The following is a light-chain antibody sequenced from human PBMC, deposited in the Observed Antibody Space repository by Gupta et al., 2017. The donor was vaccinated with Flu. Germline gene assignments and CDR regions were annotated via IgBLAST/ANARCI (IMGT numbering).Light chain of an antibody. J-gene: IGKJ2*01. Sequence: DIQMTQSPSSLSASVGDRVTITCRASQKISTYLNWYQQRPGEAPKLLIYAASNLQNGVPSRFSGSGSGTDFTLTISSLQPEDFAIYYCQETDTPPHTFGQGTNLAIK. CDR3: QETDTPPHT. CDR1: QKISTY. V-gene: IGKV1-39*01. CDR2: AAS.